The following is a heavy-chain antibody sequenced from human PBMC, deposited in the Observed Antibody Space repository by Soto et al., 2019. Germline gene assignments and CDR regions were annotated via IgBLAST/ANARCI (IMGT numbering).Heavy chain of an antibody. CDR3: ANPIPKTGTTFGF. CDR2: ISGSGDDT. Sequence: QLWECGGGFVQPGGSLRLSCVASGFTFSNFAMAWVRQAPGEGLEWVSAISGSGDDTFYADSMKGRFTISRDNSKDTLYLQINSLRAEDTAVYYCANPIPKTGTTFGFWGQGTLVTVSS. D-gene: IGHD1-1*01. CDR1: GFTFSNFA. J-gene: IGHJ4*02. V-gene: IGHV3-23*01.